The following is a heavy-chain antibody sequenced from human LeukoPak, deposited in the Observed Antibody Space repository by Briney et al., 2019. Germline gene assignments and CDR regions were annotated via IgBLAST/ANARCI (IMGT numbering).Heavy chain of an antibody. CDR2: ISSTGTYI. CDR1: GFPFSDFN. J-gene: IGHJ3*02. CDR3: ARDPQTIGATEVDALDI. V-gene: IGHV3-21*01. D-gene: IGHD5-12*01. Sequence: PGGSLRLSCAASGFPFSDFNMKWVRQAPGKGLEWVASISSTGTYIYFADSLKGRFTISRDNAKSSLHLQLNSLRAEDTAVYFCARDPQTIGATEVDALDIWGRGTMVTVSS.